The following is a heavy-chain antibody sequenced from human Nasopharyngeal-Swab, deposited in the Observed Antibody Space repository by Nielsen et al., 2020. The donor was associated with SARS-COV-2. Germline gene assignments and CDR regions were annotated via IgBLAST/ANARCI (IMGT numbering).Heavy chain of an antibody. CDR1: GGSFSGYY. Sequence: SETRSLTCAVYGGSFSGYYWSWIRQPPGKGLEWIGEINHSGSTNYNPSLKSRVTISVDTSKNQFSLKLSSVTAADTAVYYCARGLLWFGELSPGMRPQRQFDPWGQGTLVTVSS. V-gene: IGHV4-34*01. CDR2: INHSGST. J-gene: IGHJ5*02. CDR3: ARGLLWFGELSPGMRPQRQFDP. D-gene: IGHD3-10*01.